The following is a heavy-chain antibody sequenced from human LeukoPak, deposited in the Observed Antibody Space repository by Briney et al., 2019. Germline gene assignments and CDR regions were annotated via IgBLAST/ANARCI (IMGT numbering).Heavy chain of an antibody. D-gene: IGHD2-8*02. V-gene: IGHV1-69*05. J-gene: IGHJ5*02. CDR3: AREDSYYTDSSPYKGVTWFDP. CDR2: IIPVFETT. CDR1: GGIFRNYA. Sequence: ASVKVSCKASGGIFRNYAISWVRQVPGQGPEWMGRIIPVFETTVYAQKFSGRVTITRDDSTSTAYMELSSLRSEDTAVYYCAREDSYYTDSSPYKGVTWFDPWGQGTLVTVSS.